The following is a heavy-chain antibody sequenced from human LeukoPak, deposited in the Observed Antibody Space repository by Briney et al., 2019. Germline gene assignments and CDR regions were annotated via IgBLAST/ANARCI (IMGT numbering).Heavy chain of an antibody. CDR1: GFTFSSYE. J-gene: IGHJ6*04. D-gene: IGHD2-2*02. V-gene: IGHV3-48*03. Sequence: GGSLRLSCAASGFTFSSYEMNWVRQAPGKGLEWVSYISSSGSTIHYADSVKGRFTISRDDTKNSLYLQMNSLRAEDTAVYYCARDLGYCTSTSCYSLYGMDVWGKGTTVTVSS. CDR3: ARDLGYCTSTSCYSLYGMDV. CDR2: ISSSGSTI.